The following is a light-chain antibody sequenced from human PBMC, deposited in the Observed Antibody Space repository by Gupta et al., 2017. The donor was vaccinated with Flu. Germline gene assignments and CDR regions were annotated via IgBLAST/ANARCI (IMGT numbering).Light chain of an antibody. CDR1: QDIRRD. V-gene: IGKV1-6*01. J-gene: IGKJ1*01. Sequence: ATQMTQSPSSLSASVGDRVTIPCRASQDIRRDLGWYQQRPGRAPRLLIFSASSVQTGVPSRFSGSGSGTDFTLTINSLQPEDFATYYCLQDHNYPLTFGQGTKVEIK. CDR3: LQDHNYPLT. CDR2: SAS.